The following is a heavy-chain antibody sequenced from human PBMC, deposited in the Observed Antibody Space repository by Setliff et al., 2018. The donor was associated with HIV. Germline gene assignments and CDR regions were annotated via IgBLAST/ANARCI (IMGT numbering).Heavy chain of an antibody. Sequence: GGSLRLSCAASGFNFGSYWMHWVRQAPGKGLVWVSRVNSDGSSLNYADFVKGRFTIPRDNAKKMIYLQMNSLGAEDTAVYYCVRDRGYDILTGHYMDVWGQGTMVTVSS. V-gene: IGHV3-74*01. CDR1: GFNFGSYW. J-gene: IGHJ6*02. CDR3: VRDRGYDILTGHYMDV. CDR2: VNSDGSSL. D-gene: IGHD3-9*01.